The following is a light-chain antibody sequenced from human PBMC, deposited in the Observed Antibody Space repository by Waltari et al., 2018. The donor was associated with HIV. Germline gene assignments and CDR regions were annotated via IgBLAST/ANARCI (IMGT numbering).Light chain of an antibody. CDR3: GTWDSSVSAGV. CDR1: TPTIGNTF. V-gene: IGLV1-51*01. Sequence: QSVLTQPPSVSAAPGQTVPFPGPGSTPTIGNTFGAWYQQLPEAAPKLILYDTNKRPSGVPDRFSGSKSATSATLAITGLQTGDEADYYCGTWDSSVSAGVFGGGTKLTVL. CDR2: DTN. J-gene: IGLJ2*01.